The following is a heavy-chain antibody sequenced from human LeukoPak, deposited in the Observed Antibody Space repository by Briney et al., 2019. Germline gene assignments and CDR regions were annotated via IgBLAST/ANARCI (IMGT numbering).Heavy chain of an antibody. CDR1: GYTFTSYG. CDR2: INPNSGGT. CDR3: ARSRYYDSSAPFGDY. Sequence: GASVKVSCKASGYTFTSYGISWVRQAPGQGREWMGWINPNSGGTNYAQKFQGRVTMTRDTSISTAYMELSRLRSDDTAVYYCARSRYYDSSAPFGDYWGQGTLVTVSS. V-gene: IGHV1-2*02. D-gene: IGHD3-22*01. J-gene: IGHJ4*02.